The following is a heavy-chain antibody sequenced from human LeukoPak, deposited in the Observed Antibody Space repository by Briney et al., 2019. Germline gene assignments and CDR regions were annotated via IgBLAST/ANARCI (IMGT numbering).Heavy chain of an antibody. V-gene: IGHV3-66*01. CDR1: GFTFSSYA. CDR2: IYSGGST. Sequence: GGSLRLSCAASGFTFSSYAMHWVRQAPGKGLEWVSVIYSGGSTYYADSVKGRFTISRDNSKNTLYLQMNSLRAEDTAVYYCARVAPDAFDIWGQGTMVTVSS. CDR3: ARVAPDAFDI. J-gene: IGHJ3*02.